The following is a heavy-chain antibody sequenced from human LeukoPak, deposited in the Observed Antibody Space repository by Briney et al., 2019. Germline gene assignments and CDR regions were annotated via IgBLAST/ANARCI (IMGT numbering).Heavy chain of an antibody. CDR2: VSGSGGST. J-gene: IGHJ6*02. D-gene: IGHD6-13*01. CDR1: GFTFSSYA. CDR3: ARDSSAAPPYYYGMDV. V-gene: IGHV3-23*01. Sequence: GRSLRLSCAASGFTFSSYAMSWVRQAPGKGLEWVSAVSGSGGSTYYADSVKGRFTISRDNSKNTLYLQMNSLRAEDTAVYYCARDSSAAPPYYYGMDVWGQGTTVTVSS.